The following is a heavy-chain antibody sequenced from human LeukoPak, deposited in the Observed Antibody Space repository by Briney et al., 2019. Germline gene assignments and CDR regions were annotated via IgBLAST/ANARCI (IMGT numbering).Heavy chain of an antibody. V-gene: IGHV1-2*04. D-gene: IGHD3-10*01. CDR1: GYTFTGYY. J-gene: IGHJ6*02. CDR2: INPNSGGT. CDR3: ASTMVRGVGMDV. Sequence: GASVKVSCKAPGYTFTGYYMHWVRQAPGQGLEWMGWINPNSGGTNYAQKFQGWVTMTRDTSISTAYMELSRLRSDDTAVYYCASTMVRGVGMDVWGQGTTVTVSS.